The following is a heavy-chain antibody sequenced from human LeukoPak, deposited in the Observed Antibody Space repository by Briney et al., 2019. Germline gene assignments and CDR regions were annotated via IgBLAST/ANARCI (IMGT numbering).Heavy chain of an antibody. CDR1: GFTFSSYA. J-gene: IGHJ4*02. CDR3: AKRDYCYSIDN. Sequence: PGGSLRLSCAVSGFTFSSYAMSWVRHAPGKGLEWVSAISGSGGNTYYADSVKGRFTISRDNSKNTRYLQMNSLRAEDAAVYDCAKRDYCYSIDNWGQGTLVTVSS. D-gene: IGHD2-15*01. V-gene: IGHV3-23*01. CDR2: ISGSGGNT.